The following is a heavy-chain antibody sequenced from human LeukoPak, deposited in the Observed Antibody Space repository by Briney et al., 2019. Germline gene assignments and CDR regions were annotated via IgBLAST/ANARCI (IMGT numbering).Heavy chain of an antibody. CDR2: FDPEDGET. Sequence: KTGGSLRLSCAASGFTFRSYAMHWVRQAPGKGLEWMGGFDPEDGETIYAQKLQGRVTMTEDTSTDTAYMELSSLRSEDTAVYYCATLRWVAVAGTGDYWGQGTLVTVSS. CDR1: GFTFRSYA. D-gene: IGHD6-19*01. J-gene: IGHJ4*02. V-gene: IGHV1-24*01. CDR3: ATLRWVAVAGTGDY.